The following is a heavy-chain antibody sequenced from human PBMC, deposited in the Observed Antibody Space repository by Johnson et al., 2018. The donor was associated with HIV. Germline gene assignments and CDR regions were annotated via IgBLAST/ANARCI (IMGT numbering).Heavy chain of an antibody. J-gene: IGHJ3*02. Sequence: VQLVESGGGLVQPGRSLRLSCVASGFTFDDYGMSWVRQAPGKGLEWVSGINWNGGSTGYADSVKGRFTISRDNAKNSLYLQMNSLRAEDTALYHCARGDGSGSTGAFDIWGQGTMVTVSS. CDR1: GFTFDDYG. CDR3: ARGDGSGSTGAFDI. D-gene: IGHD3-10*01. V-gene: IGHV3-20*01. CDR2: INWNGGST.